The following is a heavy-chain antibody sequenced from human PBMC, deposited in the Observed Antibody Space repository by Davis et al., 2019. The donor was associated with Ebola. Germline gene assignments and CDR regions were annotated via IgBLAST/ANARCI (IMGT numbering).Heavy chain of an antibody. V-gene: IGHV1-69*04. D-gene: IGHD5-18*01. Sequence: SVKVSCKASGGTFSSYAITWVRQAPGQGLEWMGRIIPILGIANYAQKFQGRVTITADKSTSTAYMELSSLRSEDTAVYYCAREDGYSSDYWGQGTLVTVSS. CDR2: IIPILGIA. CDR3: AREDGYSSDY. CDR1: GGTFSSYA. J-gene: IGHJ4*02.